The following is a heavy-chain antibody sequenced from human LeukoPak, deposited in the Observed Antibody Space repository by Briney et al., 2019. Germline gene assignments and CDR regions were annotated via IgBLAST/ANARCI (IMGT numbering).Heavy chain of an antibody. CDR1: GFTFSSYS. V-gene: IGHV3-21*01. J-gene: IGHJ4*02. CDR3: AREDDDYYGSGSYPDY. Sequence: GGSLRLSCAASGFTFSSYSMNWVRQAPGKGLEXXXXXXSSSSYIYYADSVKGRFTISRDNAKNSLYLQMNSLRAEDTAVYYCAREDDDYYGSGSYPDYWGQGTLVTVSS. D-gene: IGHD3-10*01. CDR2: XXSSSSYI.